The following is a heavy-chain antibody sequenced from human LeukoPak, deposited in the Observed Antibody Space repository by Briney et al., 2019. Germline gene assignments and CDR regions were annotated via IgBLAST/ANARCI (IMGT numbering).Heavy chain of an antibody. CDR1: GFTFSSYA. Sequence: PGGSLRLSCAASGFTFSSYAMSWVRQAPGKGLEWVLSISGSGGSTYDADSVKGRLTVSRDNSKNSLYLQMNSLRTEDTAFYYCAKDLYSSMDSWGQGTLVTVSS. V-gene: IGHV3-23*01. J-gene: IGHJ5*01. CDR3: AKDLYSSMDS. D-gene: IGHD6-13*01. CDR2: ISGSGGST.